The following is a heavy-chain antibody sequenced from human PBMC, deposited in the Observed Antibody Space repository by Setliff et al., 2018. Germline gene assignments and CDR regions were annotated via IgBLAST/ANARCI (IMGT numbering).Heavy chain of an antibody. CDR1: GFTYNNCW. CDR3: ARDVFDFRTGQAGP. CDR2: INPDGGAK. D-gene: IGHD3-3*01. Sequence: GGSLRLSCGASGFTYNNCWVSWVRQAPGKGLEWLASINPDGGAKYYVDSVKGRFTISRDNTKNSLYLQMNSLRVEDTAVYYCARDVFDFRTGQAGPWGQGTLVTVSS. J-gene: IGHJ5*02. V-gene: IGHV3-7*01.